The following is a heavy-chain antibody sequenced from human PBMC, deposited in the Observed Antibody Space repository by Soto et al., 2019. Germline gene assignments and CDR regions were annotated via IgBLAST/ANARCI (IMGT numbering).Heavy chain of an antibody. CDR3: AKDLYSSGYYLIEY. V-gene: IGHV3-30*18. J-gene: IGHJ4*02. Sequence: PGGSLRLSCAASGFTFSTYGMHWVRQAPGKGLEWVAVTSYDGTDKDYADSVKGRFTISRDNSKNTLYLQMNSLRAEDTAVYYCAKDLYSSGYYLIEYWGQGTLVTVSS. CDR1: GFTFSTYG. D-gene: IGHD3-22*01. CDR2: TSYDGTDK.